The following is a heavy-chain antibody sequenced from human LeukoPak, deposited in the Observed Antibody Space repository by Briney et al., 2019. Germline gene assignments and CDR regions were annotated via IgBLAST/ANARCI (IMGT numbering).Heavy chain of an antibody. V-gene: IGHV4-34*01. J-gene: IGHJ4*02. CDR2: VNHSGRT. CDR1: GGSFSDYW. D-gene: IGHD6-19*01. CDR3: AKDNAYSSGWLYYFDY. Sequence: PSETLSLTCAVYGGSFSDYWWTWIRQSPGKGLEWIGEVNHSGRTDYNPSLKSRVSISVDRSKKQFSLKLTSVTAADTAVYYCAKDNAYSSGWLYYFDYWGQGTLVTVSS.